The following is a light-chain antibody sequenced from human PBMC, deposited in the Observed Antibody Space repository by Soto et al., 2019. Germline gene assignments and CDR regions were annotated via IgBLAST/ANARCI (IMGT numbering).Light chain of an antibody. V-gene: IGKV1-39*01. J-gene: IGKJ2*01. CDR1: QSISSY. Sequence: DIPMTQSPSSLSASVGDRVTITCRASQSISSYLNWYQQKPGKAPKLLIYAASSLQSGVPSRFSGSGSGTDFTLTISSLQPEDFATYCCHQSYSTPSLTFGQGTKLEIK. CDR2: AAS. CDR3: HQSYSTPSLT.